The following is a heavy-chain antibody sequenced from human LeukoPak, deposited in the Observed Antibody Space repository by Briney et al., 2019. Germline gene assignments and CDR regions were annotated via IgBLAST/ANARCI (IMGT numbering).Heavy chain of an antibody. V-gene: IGHV3-30*02. D-gene: IGHD6-19*01. Sequence: GGSLRPSCGASGFTFSSYGMQWVRQSPGKGLEWVAFIQYDGSNKYYADSVRGRFTISRDNSKNTLYLQMNSLRTEDTAVYYCAKSSGGGWYVQYFDYWGQGALVTVSS. CDR1: GFTFSSYG. J-gene: IGHJ4*02. CDR2: IQYDGSNK. CDR3: AKSSGGGWYVQYFDY.